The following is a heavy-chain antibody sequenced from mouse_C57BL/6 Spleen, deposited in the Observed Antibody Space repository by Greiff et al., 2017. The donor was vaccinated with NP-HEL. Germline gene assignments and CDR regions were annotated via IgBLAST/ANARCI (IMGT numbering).Heavy chain of an antibody. V-gene: IGHV1-18*01. D-gene: IGHD2-2*01. J-gene: IGHJ2*01. CDR1: GYTFTDYN. Sequence: VQLQQSGPELVKPGASVKIPCKASGYTFTDYNMDWVKQSHGKSLEWIGDINPNNGGTIYNQKFKGKATLTVAKSSSTTYMELRSLPSEDSAVYYCARGWLSTMVTTRFHFDYWGQGTTLTVSA. CDR2: INPNNGGT. CDR3: ARGWLSTMVTTRFHFDY.